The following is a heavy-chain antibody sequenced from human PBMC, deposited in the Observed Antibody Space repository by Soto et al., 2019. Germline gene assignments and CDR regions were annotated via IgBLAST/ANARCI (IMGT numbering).Heavy chain of an antibody. D-gene: IGHD3-22*01. CDR1: GYTFTSYG. Sequence: ASVKVSCKASGYTFTSYGISWVRQAPGQGLEWMGWISAYSGSTNYNPSLKSRVTISVDTSKNQFSLKLSSVTAADTAVYYCARDKGGYPNWFDPWGQGTLVTVSS. J-gene: IGHJ5*02. CDR3: ARDKGGYPNWFDP. V-gene: IGHV1-18*04. CDR2: ISAYSGST.